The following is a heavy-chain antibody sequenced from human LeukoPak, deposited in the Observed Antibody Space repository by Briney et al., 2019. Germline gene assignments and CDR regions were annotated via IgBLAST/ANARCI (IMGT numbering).Heavy chain of an antibody. D-gene: IGHD3-10*01. J-gene: IGHJ4*02. CDR3: ARERHYGSGSSFDY. CDR2: ISSSGSTI. CDR1: GFTFSSYE. Sequence: GGSLRLSCAASGFTFSSYEMNWVRQAPGKGLEWVSYISSSGSTIYYADSVKGRFTISRDNAKNSPYLQMNSLRAEDTAVYYCARERHYGSGSSFDYWGQGTLVTVSS. V-gene: IGHV3-48*03.